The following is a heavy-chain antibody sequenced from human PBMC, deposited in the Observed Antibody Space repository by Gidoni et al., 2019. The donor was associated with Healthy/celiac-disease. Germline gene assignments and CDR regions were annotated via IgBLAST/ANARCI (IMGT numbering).Heavy chain of an antibody. CDR2: INPNSGGT. Sequence: QVQLVQSGAEVKKPGASVKVSCKASGYTFTGYYMPWVRQAPGQGLEWMGWINPNSGGTNYAQKFQGRVTMTRDTSISTAYMELSRLRSDDTAVYYCARSGARLYSSSGIGAFDIWGQGTMVTVSS. J-gene: IGHJ3*02. CDR1: GYTFTGYY. CDR3: ARSGARLYSSSGIGAFDI. V-gene: IGHV1-2*02. D-gene: IGHD6-13*01.